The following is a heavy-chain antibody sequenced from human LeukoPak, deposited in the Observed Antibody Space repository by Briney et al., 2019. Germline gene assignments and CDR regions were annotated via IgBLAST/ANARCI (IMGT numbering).Heavy chain of an antibody. CDR1: GFTFSSYA. Sequence: GGSLRPSCAASGFTFSSYAMSWVRQAPGKGLEWVSAISGSGGSTYYADSVKGRFTISRDNSKNTLYLQMNSLRAEDTAVYYCAKRTLYYYDSNYMDVWGKGTTVTVSS. J-gene: IGHJ6*03. D-gene: IGHD3-22*01. CDR3: AKRTLYYYDSNYMDV. V-gene: IGHV3-23*01. CDR2: ISGSGGST.